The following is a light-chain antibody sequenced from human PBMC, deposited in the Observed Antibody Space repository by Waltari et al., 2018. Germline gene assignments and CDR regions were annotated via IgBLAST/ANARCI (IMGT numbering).Light chain of an antibody. J-gene: IGKJ4*01. CDR2: DAS. CDR1: QSVRSY. V-gene: IGKV3-11*01. Sequence: EIVLTQSPATLFLSPGERATLSCRASQSVRSYLACYQQKPGQAPRLLIYDASNRATGIPARFSGSGSGTDFILTIDSLEPEDFAVYYCQQRSAWPLTFGGGTKVEIK. CDR3: QQRSAWPLT.